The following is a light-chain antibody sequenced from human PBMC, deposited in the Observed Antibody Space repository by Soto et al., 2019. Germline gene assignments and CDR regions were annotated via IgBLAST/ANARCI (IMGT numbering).Light chain of an antibody. Sequence: QSVLTQPPSESGTPGQRVTISCSGSRSNIGSNTVNWYQQLPGTAPKFLIYDNTNRPSGVSVRFSGSKSGTSASLAISGLQAEDEADYYCQSFDKYLSAVVFGGGTKLTVL. CDR2: DNT. CDR3: QSFDKYLSAVV. CDR1: RSNIGSNT. J-gene: IGLJ2*01. V-gene: IGLV1-44*01.